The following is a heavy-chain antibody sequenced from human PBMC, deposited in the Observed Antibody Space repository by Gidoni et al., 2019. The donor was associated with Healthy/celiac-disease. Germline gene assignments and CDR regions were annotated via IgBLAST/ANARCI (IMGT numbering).Heavy chain of an antibody. V-gene: IGHV4-61*02. CDR2: IYTSGST. CDR1: GGSISSGSYY. D-gene: IGHD2-2*01. CDR3: ARGGVVPAAMGAGYYYGMDV. Sequence: QVQLQESGPGLVKPSQTLSLTCTVSGGSISSGSYYWSWIRQPAGKGLEWIGRIYTSGSTNYNPSLKSRVTMSVDTSKNQFSLKLSSVTAADTAVYYCARGGVVPAAMGAGYYYGMDVWGQGTTVTVSS. J-gene: IGHJ6*02.